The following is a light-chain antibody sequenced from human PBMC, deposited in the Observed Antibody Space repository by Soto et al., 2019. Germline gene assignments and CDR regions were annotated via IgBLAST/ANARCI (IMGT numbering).Light chain of an antibody. Sequence: DIQMTQSPSTLSASVGDRVTITCRASQSISSWLAWYQQKPGTAPKLLIYEASTLPSGVPSRFSGSGSGTEFPLTISSLQPDDSATYRYQQYRDNWTFGQGTKVEIK. CDR3: QQYRDNWT. CDR2: EAS. J-gene: IGKJ1*01. CDR1: QSISSW. V-gene: IGKV1-5*03.